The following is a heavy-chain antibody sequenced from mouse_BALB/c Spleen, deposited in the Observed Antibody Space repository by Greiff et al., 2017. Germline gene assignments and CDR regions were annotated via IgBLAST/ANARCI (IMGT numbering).Heavy chain of an antibody. CDR2: IWSGGST. D-gene: IGHD4-1*01. CDR1: GFSLTSYG. J-gene: IGHJ2*01. Sequence: VMLVESGPGLVQPSQSLSITCTVSGFSLTSYGVHWVRQSPGKGLEWLGVIWSGGSTDYNAAFISRLSISKDNSKSQVFFKMNSLQANDTAIYYCARKGLGRDYFDYWGQGTTLTVSS. V-gene: IGHV2-2*02. CDR3: ARKGLGRDYFDY.